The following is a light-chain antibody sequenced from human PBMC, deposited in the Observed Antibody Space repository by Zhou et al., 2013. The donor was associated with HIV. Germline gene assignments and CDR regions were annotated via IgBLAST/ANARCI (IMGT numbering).Light chain of an antibody. V-gene: IGKV3-11*01. CDR1: QTLDTN. CDR2: DAS. J-gene: IGKJ1*01. CDR3: QQRSNWPWT. Sequence: EIVLTQSPGTLSLSPGETATLSCRASQTLDTNLAWYQQQPGQAPRLLIYDASNRATGIPARFSGSGSGTDFTLTISSLEPEDFAVYYCQQRSNWPWTFGQGTKVEIK.